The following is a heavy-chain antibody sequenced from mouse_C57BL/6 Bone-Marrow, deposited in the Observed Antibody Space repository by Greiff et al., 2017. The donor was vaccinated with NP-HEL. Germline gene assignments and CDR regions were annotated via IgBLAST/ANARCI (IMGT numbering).Heavy chain of an antibody. CDR1: GYTFTDYY. CDR3: ARRGILITTVVGDY. Sequence: VQLQQSGPVLVKPGASVKMSCKASGYTFTDYYMNWVKQSHGKSLEWIGVINPYNGGTSYNQKFKGKATLTVDKSSSTAYMELNSLTSEDSAVYYCARRGILITTVVGDYWGQGTTLTVSS. V-gene: IGHV1-19*01. CDR2: INPYNGGT. J-gene: IGHJ2*01. D-gene: IGHD1-1*01.